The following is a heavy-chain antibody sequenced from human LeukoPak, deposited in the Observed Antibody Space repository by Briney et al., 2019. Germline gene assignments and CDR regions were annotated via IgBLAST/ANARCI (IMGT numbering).Heavy chain of an antibody. CDR2: INPSGGST. CDR3: AREGGGSGSYSPFDY. V-gene: IGHV1-46*01. D-gene: IGHD3-10*01. Sequence: ASVKVSCKASGYTFTSYYMHWVRQAPGQGLERMGIINPSGGSTSYAQKFQGRVTMTRDTSTSTVYMELSSLRSEDTAVYYCAREGGGSGSYSPFDYWGQGTLVTVSS. J-gene: IGHJ4*02. CDR1: GYTFTSYY.